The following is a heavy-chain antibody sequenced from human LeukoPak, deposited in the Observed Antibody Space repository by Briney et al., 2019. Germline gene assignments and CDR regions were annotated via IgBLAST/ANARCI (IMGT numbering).Heavy chain of an antibody. Sequence: SETLSLTCTVSGGSISSYYWSWIRQPPGKGLEWIGYIYYSGSTNYNPSLKSRVTISVDTSKNQFSLKLSSVTAADRAVYYCARVEYYDSSGYYVDYWGQGTLVTVSS. CDR2: IYYSGST. D-gene: IGHD3-22*01. J-gene: IGHJ4*02. CDR3: ARVEYYDSSGYYVDY. CDR1: GGSISSYY. V-gene: IGHV4-59*01.